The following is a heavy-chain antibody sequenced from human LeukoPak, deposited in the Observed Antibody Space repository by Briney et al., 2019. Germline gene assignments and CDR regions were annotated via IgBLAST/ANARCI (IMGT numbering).Heavy chain of an antibody. CDR3: ARDRGYSSGWYYFDY. J-gene: IGHJ4*02. D-gene: IGHD6-19*01. CDR1: GFTFTSSA. Sequence: SVKVSCKASGFTFTSSAVQWVRQARGQRLEWIGWIVVGSGNTNYAQKFQGRVTMTRDTSTSTVYMELSSLRSEDTAVYYCARDRGYSSGWYYFDYWGQGTLVTVSS. V-gene: IGHV1-58*01. CDR2: IVVGSGNT.